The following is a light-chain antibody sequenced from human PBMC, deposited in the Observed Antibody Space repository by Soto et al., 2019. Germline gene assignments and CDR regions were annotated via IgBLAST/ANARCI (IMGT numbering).Light chain of an antibody. J-gene: IGKJ4*01. CDR2: GAS. CDR1: QSVSSSY. Sequence: EIVLTQSPGTLSLSPGERATLSCRASQSVSSSYLAWYQQKPGQAPRLLIYGASSRATGIPDRFSGSGSGTDFTLTISRLEPEDFAVYYCQQYGSSPPLTFGGGTK. V-gene: IGKV3-20*01. CDR3: QQYGSSPPLT.